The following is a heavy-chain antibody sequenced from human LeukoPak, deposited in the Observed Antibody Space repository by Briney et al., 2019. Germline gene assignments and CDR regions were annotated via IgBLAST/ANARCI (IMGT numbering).Heavy chain of an antibody. CDR3: AKKLQRYGSGSAFSDY. Sequence: GGSLRLSCAASGFTFSSYAMSWVRQAPGKGLEWVSAISGSGGSTYYADSVKGRFTISRDNSKNTLYLQMNSLRAEDTAVYYCAKKLQRYGSGSAFSDYWGQGTLVTVSS. D-gene: IGHD3-10*01. J-gene: IGHJ4*02. CDR1: GFTFSSYA. V-gene: IGHV3-23*01. CDR2: ISGSGGST.